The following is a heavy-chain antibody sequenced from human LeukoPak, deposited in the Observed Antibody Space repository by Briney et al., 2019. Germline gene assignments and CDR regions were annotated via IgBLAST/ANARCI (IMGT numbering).Heavy chain of an antibody. CDR2: IYYSGST. Sequence: PSETLSLTCTVSGGSISSSSYYWGWIRQPPGKGLEWIGSIYYSGSTYYNPSLKSRVTISVDTSKNQFSLKLSSVTAADTAVYYCARSGSLRGYSYGYGPVGYWGQGTLVTVSS. V-gene: IGHV4-39*01. CDR3: ARSGSLRGYSYGYGPVGY. D-gene: IGHD5-18*01. J-gene: IGHJ4*02. CDR1: GGSISSSSYY.